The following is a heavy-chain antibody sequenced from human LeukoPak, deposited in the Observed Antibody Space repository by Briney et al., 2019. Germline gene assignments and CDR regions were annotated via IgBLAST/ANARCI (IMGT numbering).Heavy chain of an antibody. V-gene: IGHV3-7*01. Sequence: GGSLRLSRAASGFTLSSHWMRWVRPPPGKGLEGVANIKQGEREKDYVASVTGRFTISRDNAKNSRYLQINSLRAEDTAVYYCARVGGYYYDSSGYLGDRTSFDYWGQGNLVTVSS. CDR2: IKQGEREK. CDR3: ARVGGYYYDSSGYLGDRTSFDY. J-gene: IGHJ4*02. D-gene: IGHD3-22*01. CDR1: GFTLSSHW.